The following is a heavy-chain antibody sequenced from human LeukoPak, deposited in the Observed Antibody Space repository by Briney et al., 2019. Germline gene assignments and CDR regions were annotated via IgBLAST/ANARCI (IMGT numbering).Heavy chain of an antibody. D-gene: IGHD5-18*01. Sequence: SETLSLTCTVSGGSISSYYWSWIRQPPGKGLGWIGYIYYSGSTNYNPSLKSRVTISVDTSKNQFSLKLSSVTAADTAVYYCAREIGYSYGSTDAFDIWGQGTMVTVSS. J-gene: IGHJ3*02. CDR3: AREIGYSYGSTDAFDI. V-gene: IGHV4-59*01. CDR1: GGSISSYY. CDR2: IYYSGST.